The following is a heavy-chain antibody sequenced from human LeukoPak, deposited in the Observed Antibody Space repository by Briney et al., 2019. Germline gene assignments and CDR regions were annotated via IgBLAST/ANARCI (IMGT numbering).Heavy chain of an antibody. D-gene: IGHD2-2*01. Sequence: SETLSLTCTVSGGSIISHYWSWIRQPPGKGLEWIGEFNHSGSTNYNPSLKSRVTISVDTSKNQFSPKLSSVTAADTAVYYCARVVPAAADAFDIWGQGTMVTVSS. CDR2: FNHSGST. CDR1: GGSIISHY. J-gene: IGHJ3*02. V-gene: IGHV4-34*01. CDR3: ARVVPAAADAFDI.